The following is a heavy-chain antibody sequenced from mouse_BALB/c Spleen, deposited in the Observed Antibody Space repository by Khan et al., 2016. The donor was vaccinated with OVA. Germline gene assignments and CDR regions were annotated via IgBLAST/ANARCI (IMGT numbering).Heavy chain of an antibody. J-gene: IGHJ4*01. Sequence: QIQLVQSGPELKKPGETVKISCKASGYTFTDYGMNWVKQAPGKGLKWMGWINPNTGEPTYAEEFKGRFAFSLDTSARTAYLQINNLKHEDTATYFCARDDDYGSGYRNIDHYALDYWGQGSSVTVSS. V-gene: IGHV9-3*02. D-gene: IGHD1-1*01. CDR1: GYTFTDYG. CDR2: INPNTGEP. CDR3: ARDDDYGSGYRNIDHYALDY.